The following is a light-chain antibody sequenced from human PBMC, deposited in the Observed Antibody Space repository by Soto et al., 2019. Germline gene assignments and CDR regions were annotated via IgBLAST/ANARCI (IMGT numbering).Light chain of an antibody. Sequence: EMVLTQSPGTLSLSPGESATLSCRASQSVSSSSLAWYQQKPGQAPRLLFFGVSNRAAGVPDRFGGSGSGTDFTLTISRLEPEDFAVYYCQQYGGSPLTFGGGTKVDNK. V-gene: IGKV3-20*01. CDR3: QQYGGSPLT. CDR2: GVS. J-gene: IGKJ4*01. CDR1: QSVSSSS.